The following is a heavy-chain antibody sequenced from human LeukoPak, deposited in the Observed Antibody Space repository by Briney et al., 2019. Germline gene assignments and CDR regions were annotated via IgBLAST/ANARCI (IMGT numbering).Heavy chain of an antibody. CDR3: VKVGAYNWNDGPFDY. J-gene: IGHJ4*02. V-gene: IGHV3-64D*09. D-gene: IGHD1-1*01. CDR2: ISSNGGST. Sequence: GGSLRLSCSASGFTFSSYAMHWVRQAPGKGLEYVSAISSNGGSTYYADSVKGRFTISRDNPKNTLYLQMSSLRAEDTAVYYCVKVGAYNWNDGPFDYWGQGTLVTVSS. CDR1: GFTFSSYA.